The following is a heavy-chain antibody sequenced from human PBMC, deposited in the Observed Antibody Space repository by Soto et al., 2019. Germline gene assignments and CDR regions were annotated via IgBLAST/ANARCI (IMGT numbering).Heavy chain of an antibody. CDR1: GYSFTNFY. V-gene: IGHV1-46*01. Sequence: QVQLVQSGAEVRKPGASVKVSCKPSGYSFTNFYVHWVRQAPGQGLEWMGIIDPSSGTTSYTQKFQGRVTMTRDTSMSTVYMELSSLRSEDTAVYYCARGDVVVPNGLIAGMDVWGLGTTVTVSS. J-gene: IGHJ6*02. CDR2: IDPSSGTT. D-gene: IGHD2-15*01. CDR3: ARGDVVVPNGLIAGMDV.